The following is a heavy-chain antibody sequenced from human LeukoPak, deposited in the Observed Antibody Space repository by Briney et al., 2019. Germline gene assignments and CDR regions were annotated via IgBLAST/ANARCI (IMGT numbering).Heavy chain of an antibody. J-gene: IGHJ4*02. CDR3: ARGLLWFGENYFDY. Sequence: GASVKVSCKASGYTFTSYDINWVRQATGQGLEWMGWMNPNSGNTGYAQKFQGRVTMTRNTSISTAYMELSSLRSEDTAVYYCARGLLWFGENYFDYWGQGTLVTVSS. V-gene: IGHV1-8*01. CDR1: GYTFTSYD. CDR2: MNPNSGNT. D-gene: IGHD3-10*01.